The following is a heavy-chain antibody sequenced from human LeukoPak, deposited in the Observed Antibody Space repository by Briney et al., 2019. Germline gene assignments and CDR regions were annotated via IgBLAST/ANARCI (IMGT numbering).Heavy chain of an antibody. CDR1: GFTFSSYW. Sequence: GGSLRLSCAASGFTFSSYWMHWVRQAPGKGLVWVSRINSDGSSTIYADSVKGRFTISRDNAKNTLYLQMNSLRAEDTAVYYCASEGRSSSSRYYYYMDVWGKGTTVTVSS. J-gene: IGHJ6*03. D-gene: IGHD6-6*01. V-gene: IGHV3-74*01. CDR2: INSDGSST. CDR3: ASEGRSSSSRYYYYMDV.